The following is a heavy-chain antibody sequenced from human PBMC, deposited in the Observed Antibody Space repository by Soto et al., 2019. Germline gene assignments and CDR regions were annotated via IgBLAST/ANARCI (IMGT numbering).Heavy chain of an antibody. V-gene: IGHV3-23*01. D-gene: IGHD3-16*01. Sequence: EVQLLESGGGLVQPGGSLRLSCAASGFTFSSYTITWVRQAPGKGLEWVSAIRGSGGNTFYADSVKGRFTISRDNAKNTMYLQVNGLRVADKAVYYCAKGRGVRFAGGSLGDWGQGTLVTVSS. CDR2: IRGSGGNT. CDR3: AKGRGVRFAGGSLGD. CDR1: GFTFSSYT. J-gene: IGHJ4*02.